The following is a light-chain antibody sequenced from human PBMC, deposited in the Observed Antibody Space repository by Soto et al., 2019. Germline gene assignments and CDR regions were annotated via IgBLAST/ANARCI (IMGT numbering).Light chain of an antibody. Sequence: EIVLTQSPGTLSLSPGDRATLSCRASQTIRNNYLAWYQQKPGQAPRLLIYGASSRAAGSPDRFSGSGSGTDFTLTISRLEPEDFAVYYCQHYGFSPRWTFGQGTKVDIK. J-gene: IGKJ1*01. CDR1: QTIRNNY. CDR3: QHYGFSPRWT. V-gene: IGKV3-20*01. CDR2: GAS.